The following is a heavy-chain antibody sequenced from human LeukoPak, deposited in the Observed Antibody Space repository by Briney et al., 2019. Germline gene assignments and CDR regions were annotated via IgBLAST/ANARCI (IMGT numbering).Heavy chain of an antibody. D-gene: IGHD6-19*01. Sequence: GASVKVSCKASGYTFTSYDINWVRQATGQGLEWMGWMNPNSGNTGYAQKFRGRVTMTRNTSISTAYMELSSLRSEDTAVYYCARNRYSSGWYMVDYWGQGTLVTVSS. CDR3: ARNRYSSGWYMVDY. J-gene: IGHJ4*02. CDR1: GYTFTSYD. V-gene: IGHV1-8*01. CDR2: MNPNSGNT.